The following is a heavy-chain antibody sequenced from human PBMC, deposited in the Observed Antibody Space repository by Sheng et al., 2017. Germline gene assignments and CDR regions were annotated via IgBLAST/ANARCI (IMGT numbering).Heavy chain of an antibody. Sequence: EVQLVESGGGLVKPGGSLRLSCAASGLTFTNAWMSWVRQAPGKGLEWVGRIKSRTDGGTTDYAAPVKGRFTISRDDSKNTLYLQMNNLKTEDTAVYYCTTLLKRTSTFCYHDTWGQGTPWSPSPQ. CDR1: GLTFTNAW. V-gene: IGHV3-15*01. J-gene: IGHJ5*02. D-gene: IGHD2-2*01. CDR2: IKSRTDGGTT. CDR3: TTLLKRTSTFCYHDT.